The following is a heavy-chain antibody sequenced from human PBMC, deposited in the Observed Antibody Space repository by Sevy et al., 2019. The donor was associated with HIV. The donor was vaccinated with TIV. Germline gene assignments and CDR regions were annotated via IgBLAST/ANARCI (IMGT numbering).Heavy chain of an antibody. D-gene: IGHD2-8*02. CDR3: ARSSPGYCTGGVCRPTDYYYGMDV. CDR1: GGSISSYY. J-gene: IGHJ6*02. Sequence: SETLSLTCTVSGGSISSYYWSWIRQPPGKGLEWIGYIYYSGSTNYNPSVKSRVTISVDTSKNQFSLKLSSVTAADTAVYYCARSSPGYCTGGVCRPTDYYYGMDVWGQGTTVTVSS. CDR2: IYYSGST. V-gene: IGHV4-59*01.